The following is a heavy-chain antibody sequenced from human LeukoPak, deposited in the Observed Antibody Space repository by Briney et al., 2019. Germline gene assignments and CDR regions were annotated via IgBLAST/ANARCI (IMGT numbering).Heavy chain of an antibody. CDR1: GGTFSSYA. Sequence: GASVKVSCKASGGTFSSYAISWVRQAPGQGLEWMGGIIPIFGTANYAQKFRGRVTITADESTSTAYMELSSLRSEDTAVYYCARVIADCSSTSCYGGFDPWGQGTLVTVSS. J-gene: IGHJ5*02. V-gene: IGHV1-69*13. CDR3: ARVIADCSSTSCYGGFDP. CDR2: IIPIFGTA. D-gene: IGHD2-2*01.